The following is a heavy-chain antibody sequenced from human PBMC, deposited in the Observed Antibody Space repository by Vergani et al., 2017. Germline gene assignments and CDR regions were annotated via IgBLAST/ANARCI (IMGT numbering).Heavy chain of an antibody. CDR2: IYYSGST. J-gene: IGHJ6*04. CDR3: AREWGPYSSSMDV. V-gene: IGHV4-59*01. Sequence: QVQLQESGPGLVQPSETLSLTCTVSGGSISSYYWSWIRQPPGNGLEWIGYIYYSGSTNYNPSLKSRVTISVDTSKNQFSLKLSSVTAADTAVYYCAREWGPYSSSMDVWGKGTTVTVSS. D-gene: IGHD6-6*01. CDR1: GGSISSYY.